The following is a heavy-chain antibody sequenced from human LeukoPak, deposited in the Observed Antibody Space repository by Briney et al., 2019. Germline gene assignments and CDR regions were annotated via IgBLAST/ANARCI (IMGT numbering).Heavy chain of an antibody. J-gene: IGHJ6*02. CDR1: GFTFSSYG. CDR2: IWYDGSNK. V-gene: IGHV3-33*01. Sequence: GGSLRPSCAASGFTFSSYGMHWVRQAPGKGLEWVAVIWYDGSNKYYADSVKGRFTISRDNSKNTLYLQMNSLRAEDTAVYYCARDRIGLLSYYYYGMDVWGQGTTVTVSS. D-gene: IGHD2-15*01. CDR3: ARDRIGLLSYYYYGMDV.